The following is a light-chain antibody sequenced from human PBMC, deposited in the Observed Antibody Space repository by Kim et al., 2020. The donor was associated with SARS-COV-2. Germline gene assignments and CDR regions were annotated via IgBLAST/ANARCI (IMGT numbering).Light chain of an antibody. Sequence: DIQMTQSPSSLSASVGDRLTITCRASQGISNELAWYQQKPGKVPKLLIFAASALQSGVPSRFSGSGSGTDFTLTISSLQPEDVATYYCQKYNGAPWTFGQGTKVDIK. CDR3: QKYNGAPWT. J-gene: IGKJ1*01. V-gene: IGKV1-27*01. CDR2: AAS. CDR1: QGISNE.